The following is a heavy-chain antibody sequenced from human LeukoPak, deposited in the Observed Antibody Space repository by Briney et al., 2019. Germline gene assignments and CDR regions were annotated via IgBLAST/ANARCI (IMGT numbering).Heavy chain of an antibody. J-gene: IGHJ5*02. V-gene: IGHV1-24*01. D-gene: IGHD3-16*02. CDR1: GYTLTELS. Sequence: ASVKVSCKVSGYTLTELSMNWVRQAPGKGLEWMGGFDPEDGETIYAQKFQGRVTMTEDTSTDTAYMELSSLRSEDTAVYYCATVLYVWGSYRSNWFDPWGQGTLVTVSS. CDR2: FDPEDGET. CDR3: ATVLYVWGSYRSNWFDP.